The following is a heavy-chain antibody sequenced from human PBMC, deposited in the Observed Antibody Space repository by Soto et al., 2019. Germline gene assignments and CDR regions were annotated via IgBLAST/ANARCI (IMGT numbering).Heavy chain of an antibody. CDR1: GGSISSGGYY. CDR2: IYYSGST. J-gene: IGHJ4*02. CDR3: ARGNSYGYDFDY. Sequence: PSETLSLTCTVSGGSISSGGYYWSWIRQHPGKGLEWIGYIYYSGSTYYNPSLKSRVTISVDTSKNQFSLKLSSVTAADTAVYYCARGNSYGYDFDYWGQGTLVTVSS. D-gene: IGHD5-18*01. V-gene: IGHV4-31*03.